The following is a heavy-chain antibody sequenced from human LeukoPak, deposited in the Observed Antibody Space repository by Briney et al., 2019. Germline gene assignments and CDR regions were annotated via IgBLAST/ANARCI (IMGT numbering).Heavy chain of an antibody. CDR1: GFTFSSYG. Sequence: GGSLRLSCAASGFTFSSYGMSWVRQAQGKGLEWVSTISGSAYNSYYADSVKGRFTISRDNSANTLYLQMNSLRAEDTALYYCAKHSGSYFIYYVDSWGQGTLVTVSS. D-gene: IGHD1-26*01. CDR3: AKHSGSYFIYYVDS. CDR2: ISGSAYNS. J-gene: IGHJ4*02. V-gene: IGHV3-23*01.